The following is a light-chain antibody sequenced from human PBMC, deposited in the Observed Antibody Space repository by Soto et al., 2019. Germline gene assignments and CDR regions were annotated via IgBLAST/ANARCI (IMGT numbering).Light chain of an antibody. Sequence: AIRMTQSPSSFSASTGDTVIITCRASQGISSYLAWYQQKPGKAPKLLIYAASTLQSGVPSRFSGSGSGTDFTLTISCLQSEDFATYYCQQYNSYSITFGQGTRLEIK. J-gene: IGKJ5*01. V-gene: IGKV1-8*01. CDR2: AAS. CDR3: QQYNSYSIT. CDR1: QGISSY.